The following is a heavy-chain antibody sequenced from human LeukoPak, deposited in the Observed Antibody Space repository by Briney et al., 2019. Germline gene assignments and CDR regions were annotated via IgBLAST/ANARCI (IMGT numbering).Heavy chain of an antibody. J-gene: IGHJ4*02. D-gene: IGHD6-19*01. CDR2: ISSSSSYT. Sequence: GGSLRLSCAASGFTFSSYSMNWVRQAPGKGLEWVSSISSSSSYTYYADSVKGRFTISRDNSKNTLYLQMNSLRAEDTAVYYCARGAVAGRFDYWGQGTLVTVSS. V-gene: IGHV3-21*04. CDR3: ARGAVAGRFDY. CDR1: GFTFSSYS.